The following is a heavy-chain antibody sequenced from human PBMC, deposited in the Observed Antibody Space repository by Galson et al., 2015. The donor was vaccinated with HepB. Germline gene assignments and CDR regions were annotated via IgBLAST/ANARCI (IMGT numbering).Heavy chain of an antibody. J-gene: IGHJ6*02. CDR1: GFSFSTYG. CDR3: ARSTSNDYRDYYYAMDV. V-gene: IGHV3-30*03. D-gene: IGHD4-11*01. Sequence: SLRLSCAASGFSFSTYGIHWVRQAPGKGLEWVAVISYEGRNTYYTDSVKGRFTISRDNSKNTLYLQMSSLRAEDTAVYYCARSTSNDYRDYYYAMDVWGQGTTVTVSS. CDR2: ISYEGRNT.